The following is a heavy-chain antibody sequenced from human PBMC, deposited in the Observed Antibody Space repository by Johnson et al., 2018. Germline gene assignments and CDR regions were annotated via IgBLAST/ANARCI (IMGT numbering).Heavy chain of an antibody. Sequence: QVQLVESGAEVKKPGSSVKVSCKASGGTFKSYAITWLRHAPGQGFEWMGGIIPKFDTANYAQKFQDRVTITADESTGTAYVELSSLTFEDTAVYYCAREGNWNLDYWGRGTLVTVSS. J-gene: IGHJ4*02. CDR3: AREGNWNLDY. CDR2: IIPKFDTA. D-gene: IGHD1-1*01. CDR1: GGTFKSYA. V-gene: IGHV1-69*01.